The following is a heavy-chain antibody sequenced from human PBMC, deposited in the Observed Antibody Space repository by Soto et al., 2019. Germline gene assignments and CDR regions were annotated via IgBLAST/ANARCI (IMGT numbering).Heavy chain of an antibody. V-gene: IGHV4-59*01. J-gene: IGHJ6*02. CDR1: GGSISSYY. Sequence: PSETLSLTCTVSGGSISSYYWSWIRQPPGKGLEWIGYIYYSGSTNYNPSLKSRVTISVDTSKNRFSLKLSSVTAADTAVYYCARERCSGGSCEYYYGMDVWGQGTTVTVSS. CDR3: ARERCSGGSCEYYYGMDV. D-gene: IGHD2-15*01. CDR2: IYYSGST.